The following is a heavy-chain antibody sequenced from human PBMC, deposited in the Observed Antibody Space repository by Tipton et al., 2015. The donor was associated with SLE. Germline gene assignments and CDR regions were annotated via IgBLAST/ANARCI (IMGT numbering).Heavy chain of an antibody. D-gene: IGHD3-3*01. Sequence: GSLSLSCSASGFSFSDYGMPWVRQAPGKGLEWVAFIRYDGSNKYYGDSVKGRFTISRDNSKNTLYLHMNSLGAEVTAVYYCTKETGLRFYGMGVWGQGTTVTVSS. CDR3: TKETGLRFYGMGV. V-gene: IGHV3-30*02. CDR2: IRYDGSNK. CDR1: GFSFSDYG. J-gene: IGHJ6*02.